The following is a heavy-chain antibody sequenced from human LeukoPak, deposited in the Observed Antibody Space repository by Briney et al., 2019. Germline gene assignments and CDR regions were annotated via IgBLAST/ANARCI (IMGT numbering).Heavy chain of an antibody. J-gene: IGHJ6*04. V-gene: IGHV3-30*04. CDR1: GFTFSSYA. CDR2: ISYDGSNK. D-gene: IGHD2-2*01. CDR3: AREEPYCSNTSCYLGYGMDV. Sequence: PGRSLRLSCAASGFTFSSYAMHWVRQAPGKGLEWVAVISYDGSNKYYADSVKGRFTISRDNPKNTLYLQMNSLRAEDTAVYYCAREEPYCSNTSCYLGYGMDVWGKGTTVTVSS.